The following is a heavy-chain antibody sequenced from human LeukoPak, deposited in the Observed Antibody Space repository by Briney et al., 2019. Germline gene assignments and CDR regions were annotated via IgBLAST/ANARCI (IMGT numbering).Heavy chain of an antibody. CDR3: ASETTRGYSYGSPTDGFDL. J-gene: IGHJ3*01. D-gene: IGHD5-18*01. CDR2: INSDGSSP. Sequence: GGSLRLSCAASGFTFSSYWMHWVRQAPGKGLVWVSHINSDGSSPSYADSVKGRFTISRDNAKNTLSLQMNSLRAEDTAVYYCASETTRGYSYGSPTDGFDLWGQGTMVTVSS. CDR1: GFTFSSYW. V-gene: IGHV3-74*01.